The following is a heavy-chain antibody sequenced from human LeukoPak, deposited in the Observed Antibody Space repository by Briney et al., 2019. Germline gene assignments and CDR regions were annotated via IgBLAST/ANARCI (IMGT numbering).Heavy chain of an antibody. Sequence: GGSLRLSCAVSGFTFNSFAMSWVRQAPGKGLEWVSSISGSGGSTYYADSVKGRFTISRDNSKNTLYLQMNSLRAEDTAVYHCAKPIPRAVAGHAYLDYWAREPWSPSPQ. CDR3: AKPIPRAVAGHAYLDY. CDR1: GFTFNSFA. D-gene: IGHD6-19*01. J-gene: IGHJ4*02. V-gene: IGHV3-23*01. CDR2: ISGSGGST.